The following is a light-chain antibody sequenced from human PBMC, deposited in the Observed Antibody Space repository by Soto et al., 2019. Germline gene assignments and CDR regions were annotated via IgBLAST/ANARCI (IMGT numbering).Light chain of an antibody. CDR1: QSVSSY. Sequence: EIVLTQSPATLSLSPGERATLSCRASQSVSSYLDWYQQKPGQAPRLLIYDASNRATVIPARFRGSGSGTDFTLTISSLEPEDFAVYYCQKRSNWPPTFGGGTKVEIK. CDR3: QKRSNWPPT. V-gene: IGKV3-11*01. CDR2: DAS. J-gene: IGKJ4*01.